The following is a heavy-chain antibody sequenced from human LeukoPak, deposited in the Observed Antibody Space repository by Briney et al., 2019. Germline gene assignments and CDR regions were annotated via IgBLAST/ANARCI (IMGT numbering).Heavy chain of an antibody. CDR3: ARAIIMVRGVDY. CDR1: GYTFTGYY. V-gene: IGHV1-2*02. J-gene: IGHJ4*02. CDR2: INPNTGGT. Sequence: ASVTVSCKASGYTFTGYYMHWVRQAPGQGLEWMGWINPNTGGTNYAQKFQGRVTMTRDTSISTAYMELSRLRSDDTAVYYCARAIIMVRGVDYWGQGTLVTVSS. D-gene: IGHD3-10*01.